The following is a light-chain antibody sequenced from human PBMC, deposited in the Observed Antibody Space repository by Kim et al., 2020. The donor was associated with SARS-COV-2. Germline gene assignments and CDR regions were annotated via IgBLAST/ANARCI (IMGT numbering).Light chain of an antibody. CDR1: SGHRSYA. Sequence: QPVLTQSPSASASLGASVKLTCTLSSGHRSYAIAWHQQQPEKGPRYSMKIKSDGSHSKGDGIPDRFSGSSSGTERYLTISSLQSEDEADYYCQTWGTGIQVFGTGTKVTVL. V-gene: IGLV4-69*01. J-gene: IGLJ1*01. CDR3: QTWGTGIQV. CDR2: IKSDGSH.